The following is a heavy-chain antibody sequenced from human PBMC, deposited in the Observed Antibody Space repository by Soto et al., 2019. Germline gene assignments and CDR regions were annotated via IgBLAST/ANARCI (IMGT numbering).Heavy chain of an antibody. CDR3: ASRGYYDSSGYYPLNY. D-gene: IGHD3-22*01. V-gene: IGHV1-18*04. Sequence: QVQLVQSGAEVKKPGASVKVSCKASGYTFTSYGISWVRQAPGQGLEWMGWISAYNGNTNYAQKFQGRVTITADESTSTAYMELSSLRSEDTAVYYCASRGYYDSSGYYPLNYLGQGTLVTVSS. J-gene: IGHJ4*02. CDR1: GYTFTSYG. CDR2: ISAYNGNT.